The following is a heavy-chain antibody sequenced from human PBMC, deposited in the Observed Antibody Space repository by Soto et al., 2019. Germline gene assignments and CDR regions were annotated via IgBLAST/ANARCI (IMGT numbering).Heavy chain of an antibody. CDR1: GGSVSSGSYY. Sequence: PSETLSLTCTVSGGSVSSGSYYWSWIRQPPGKGLEWIGYIYYSGSTNYNPSLKSRVTISVDTSKNQFSLTLSSVTAADTAVYYCASDRDGGNAYYYYYGMDVWGQGTTVTVSS. J-gene: IGHJ6*02. CDR2: IYYSGST. D-gene: IGHD2-15*01. CDR3: ASDRDGGNAYYYYYGMDV. V-gene: IGHV4-61*01.